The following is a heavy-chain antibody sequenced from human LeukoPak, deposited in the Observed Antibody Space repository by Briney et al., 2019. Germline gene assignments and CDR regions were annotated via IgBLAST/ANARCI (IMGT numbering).Heavy chain of an antibody. CDR2: IYYSGST. Sequence: SETLSLTCTVSGGSISSGDYYWSWIRQPPGKGLEWIGYIYYSGSTCYNPSLKSRVTISVDTSKNQFSLKLSSVTAADTAVYYCARFPVYYDSSGYGDAFDIWGQGTMVTVSS. CDR1: GGSISSGDYY. V-gene: IGHV4-30-4*01. J-gene: IGHJ3*02. D-gene: IGHD3-22*01. CDR3: ARFPVYYDSSGYGDAFDI.